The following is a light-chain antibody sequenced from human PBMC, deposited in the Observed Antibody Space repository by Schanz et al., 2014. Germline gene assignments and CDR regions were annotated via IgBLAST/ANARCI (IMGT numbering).Light chain of an antibody. Sequence: QSALTQPPSASGSPGQSVTISCTGTSSDVGGYKYVSWYQQHPGKAPKLIIYEVSTRPSGVPDRFSGSKSGNTASLTVSGLQAEDEADYYCSSYAGNYTRVFGGGTKLTVL. CDR1: SSDVGGYKY. V-gene: IGLV2-8*01. CDR2: EVS. J-gene: IGLJ2*01. CDR3: SSYAGNYTRV.